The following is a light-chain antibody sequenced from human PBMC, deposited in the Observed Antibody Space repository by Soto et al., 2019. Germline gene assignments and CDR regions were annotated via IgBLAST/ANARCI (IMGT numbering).Light chain of an antibody. J-gene: IGKJ1*01. CDR2: DAS. Sequence: EIVLTQSPATLSLSPGERATLSCRASQSVSSYLSWYQHKPGQAPRLLIYDASKRATGIPARFSGSGSATDFPLGLLILGPEDFAGYYCLQRSHWPPTWTFGQGTRVEIK. V-gene: IGKV3-11*01. CDR3: LQRSHWPPTWT. CDR1: QSVSSY.